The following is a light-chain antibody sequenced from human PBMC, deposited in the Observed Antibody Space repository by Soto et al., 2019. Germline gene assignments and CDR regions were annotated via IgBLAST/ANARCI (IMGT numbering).Light chain of an antibody. CDR2: GNS. CDR3: QSYDSSLSGYV. Sequence: QPVLTQPPSVSGAPGQRVTISCTGSSSNIGAGYDVHWYQQLPGTAPKLLIYGNSNRPSGVPDRFSGSKSGTSAFLAITGLQAGYEADYYCQSYDSSLSGYVFGTGTKLTVL. J-gene: IGLJ1*01. V-gene: IGLV1-40*01. CDR1: SSNIGAGYD.